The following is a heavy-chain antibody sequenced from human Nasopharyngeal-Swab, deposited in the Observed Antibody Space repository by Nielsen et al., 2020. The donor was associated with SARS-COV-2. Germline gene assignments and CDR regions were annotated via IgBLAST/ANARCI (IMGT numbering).Heavy chain of an antibody. D-gene: IGHD3-3*01. V-gene: IGHV3-9*01. J-gene: IGHJ6*03. CDR2: ISWNSGSI. Sequence: GGSLRLSCAVSGFTFDDYAMHWVRQAPGKGLEWVSGISWNSGSIGYADSVKGRFTISRDNAKNSLYLQMNSLRAEDTALCYCASLPSLYDFWSGSFMDVWGKGTTVTVSS. CDR1: GFTFDDYA. CDR3: ASLPSLYDFWSGSFMDV.